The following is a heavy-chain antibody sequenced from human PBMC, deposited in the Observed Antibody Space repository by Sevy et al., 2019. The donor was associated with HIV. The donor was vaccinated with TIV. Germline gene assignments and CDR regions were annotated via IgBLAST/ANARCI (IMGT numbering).Heavy chain of an antibody. D-gene: IGHD3-10*01. CDR2: ISSSSSTI. J-gene: IGHJ6*02. CDR3: ARVGYYGSGSYYNGGYYYYGMDV. V-gene: IGHV3-48*02. CDR1: GFTFSSYS. Sequence: GGSLRLSCAASGFTFSSYSMNWVRQAPGKGLEWVSYISSSSSTIYYADSAKGRFTISRDNAKNSLYLQMNSLRDEDTAVYYCARVGYYGSGSYYNGGYYYYGMDVWGQGTTVTVSS.